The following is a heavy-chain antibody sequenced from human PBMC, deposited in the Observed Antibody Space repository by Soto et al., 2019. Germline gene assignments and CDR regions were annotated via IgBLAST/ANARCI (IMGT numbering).Heavy chain of an antibody. J-gene: IGHJ3*02. CDR2: INPNSGGT. Sequence: ASVKVXCXAXGYTFTGYYMHWVRQAPGQGLEWMGWINPNSGGTNYARKFQGRVTMTRDTSISTAYMELSRLRSDDTAVYYCARGYGDYVAFDIWGQGTMVTVSS. CDR3: ARGYGDYVAFDI. CDR1: GYTFTGYY. V-gene: IGHV1-2*02. D-gene: IGHD4-17*01.